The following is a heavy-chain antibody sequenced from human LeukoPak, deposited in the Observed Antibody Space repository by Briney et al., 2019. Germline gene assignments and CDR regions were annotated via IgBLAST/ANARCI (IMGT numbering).Heavy chain of an antibody. CDR3: ARQGSTSHWYFDL. D-gene: IGHD6-13*01. CDR2: IYYSGST. CDR1: GGSISSYC. Sequence: SETLSPTCTVSGGSISSYCWSWIRQPPGKGPEWIGHIYYSGSTNYNPSLKSRVTISIDTSKNQFSLKLSAVTAADTAVYYCARQGSTSHWYFDLWGRGILVTVSS. J-gene: IGHJ2*01. V-gene: IGHV4-59*08.